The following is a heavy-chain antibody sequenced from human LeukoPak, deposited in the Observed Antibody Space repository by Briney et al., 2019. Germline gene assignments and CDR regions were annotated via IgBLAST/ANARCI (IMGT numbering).Heavy chain of an antibody. Sequence: GGSLRLSCAASGFTFSNNGMTWVRQAPGKGMEWVTGISDGGDTTYDAGSVKGRFTVSRDNSKNILYLQVNSLGAEDTAIYYCAKTQGFFDHWGQGSLVTVSS. CDR1: GFTFSNNG. V-gene: IGHV3-23*01. CDR2: ISDGGDTT. J-gene: IGHJ4*02. CDR3: AKTQGFFDH.